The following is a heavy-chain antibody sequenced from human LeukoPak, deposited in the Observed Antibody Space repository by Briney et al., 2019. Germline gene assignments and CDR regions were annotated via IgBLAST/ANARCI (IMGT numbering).Heavy chain of an antibody. J-gene: IGHJ6*02. CDR3: ARGGRDGYNTYGMDV. Sequence: GGSLRLSCAASGFTFGSYGMHWVRQAPGKGLEWVAVIWYDGSNKYYADSVKGRFTISRDNSKNTLYLQMNSLRAEDTAVYYCARGGRDGYNTYGMDVWGQGTTVTVSS. D-gene: IGHD5-24*01. V-gene: IGHV3-33*01. CDR1: GFTFGSYG. CDR2: IWYDGSNK.